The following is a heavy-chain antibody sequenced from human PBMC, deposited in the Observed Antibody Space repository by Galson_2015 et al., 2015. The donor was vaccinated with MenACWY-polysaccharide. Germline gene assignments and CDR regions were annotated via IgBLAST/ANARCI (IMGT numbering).Heavy chain of an antibody. CDR1: GFSLSTSGVG. V-gene: IGHV2-5*02. CDR3: AHRQREGVAYYGSGNFDY. D-gene: IGHD3-10*01. Sequence: ALVKPTQTLTLTCTFSGFSLSTSGVGVGWIRQPPGKALEWLALIYWDDDKRYSPSLKSRLTITKDTSKNQVVLTMTNMDPVDTATYYCAHRQREGVAYYGSGNFDYWGQGTLVTVSP. CDR2: IYWDDDK. J-gene: IGHJ4*02.